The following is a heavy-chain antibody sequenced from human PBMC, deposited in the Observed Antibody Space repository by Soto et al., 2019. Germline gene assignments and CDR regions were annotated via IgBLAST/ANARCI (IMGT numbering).Heavy chain of an antibody. D-gene: IGHD5-12*01. CDR3: ARAGVATIYPGNNWFEP. J-gene: IGHJ5*02. CDR1: GGSISSGDYY. CDR2: IYYSGST. V-gene: IGHV4-30-4*01. Sequence: SETLSLTCTVSGGSISSGDYYWSGIRQPPGKGLEWIGYIYYSGSTYYNPSLKSRVTISVDTSKNQFSLNLSSVTAADTAMYYCARAGVATIYPGNNWFEPWGQGTLVTVSS.